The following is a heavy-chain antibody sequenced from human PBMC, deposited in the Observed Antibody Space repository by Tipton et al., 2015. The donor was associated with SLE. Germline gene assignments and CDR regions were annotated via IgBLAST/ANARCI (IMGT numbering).Heavy chain of an antibody. Sequence: TLSLTCTVSGGSISSSSYYWGWIRQPPGKGLEWIGSIYYSGSTYYNPSLKSRVTISVDTSKNQFSLKLSSVTAADTAVYYCARPGMAERYFDLWGRGTLVTVSS. D-gene: IGHD5-24*01. CDR3: ARPGMAERYFDL. V-gene: IGHV4-39*01. CDR2: IYYSGST. J-gene: IGHJ2*01. CDR1: GGSISSSSYY.